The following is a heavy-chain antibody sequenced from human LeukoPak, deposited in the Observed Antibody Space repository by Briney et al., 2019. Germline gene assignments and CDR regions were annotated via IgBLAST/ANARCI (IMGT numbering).Heavy chain of an antibody. J-gene: IGHJ4*02. Sequence: SQTLSLTCAISGDSVSSYSAGWNWIRQSPSRGLEWLGRTYYRPKWYNEYALSVRSRITISPDTSENQVSLQLNSVTPDDTAFYYCGRDIGAAIGHWGQGTLVTVSS. V-gene: IGHV6-1*01. CDR3: GRDIGAAIGH. CDR2: TYYRPKWYN. CDR1: GDSVSSYSAG. D-gene: IGHD6-13*01.